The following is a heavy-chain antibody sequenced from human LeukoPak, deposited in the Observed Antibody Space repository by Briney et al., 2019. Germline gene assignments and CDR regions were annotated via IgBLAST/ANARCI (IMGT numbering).Heavy chain of an antibody. D-gene: IGHD3-22*01. CDR1: GFTFSSYW. J-gene: IGHJ4*02. CDR2: INSDGSST. V-gene: IGHV3-74*01. Sequence: QPGGSLRLSRAASGFTFSSYWMHWVRQAPGKGLVWVSRINSDGSSTSYADSVKGRFTISRDNAKNTLYLQMNSLRAEDTAVYYCARDPYYYDSSGYQDYWGQGTLVTVSS. CDR3: ARDPYYYDSSGYQDY.